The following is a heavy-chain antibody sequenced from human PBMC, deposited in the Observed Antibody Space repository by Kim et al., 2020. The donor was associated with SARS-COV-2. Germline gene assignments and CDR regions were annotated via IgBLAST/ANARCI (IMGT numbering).Heavy chain of an antibody. D-gene: IGHD1-26*01. J-gene: IGHJ2*01. CDR2: INHSGST. Sequence: SETLSLTCAVYGGSFSGYYWSWIRQPPGKGLEWIGEINHSGSTNYNPSLKSRVTISVDTSKNQFSLKLSSVTAADTAVYYCARGRGLSGSSFAPYFDLWGRGTLVTVSS. CDR3: ARGRGLSGSSFAPYFDL. V-gene: IGHV4-34*01. CDR1: GGSFSGYY.